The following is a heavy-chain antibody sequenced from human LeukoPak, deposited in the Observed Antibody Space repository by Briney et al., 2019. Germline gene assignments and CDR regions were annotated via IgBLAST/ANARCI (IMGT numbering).Heavy chain of an antibody. CDR3: AKVGDSRTTMDY. J-gene: IGHJ4*02. V-gene: IGHV3-23*01. CDR2: ISGSSGNI. CDR1: GFTFSSYS. D-gene: IGHD5-12*01. Sequence: GGSLRLSCTASGFTFSSYSMTWVRQAPGKGLEWVSGISGSSGNIYYAGSVKGRFTISRDDSKNTLYLQMNSLRAEDTALYYCAKVGDSRTTMDYWGQGTLVTVSS.